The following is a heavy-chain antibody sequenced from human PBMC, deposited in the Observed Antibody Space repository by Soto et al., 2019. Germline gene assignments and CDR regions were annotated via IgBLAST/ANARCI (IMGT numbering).Heavy chain of an antibody. CDR1: GFXCSDYP. V-gene: IGHV3-7*03. Sequence: PXGXLRLSCVGSGFXCSDYPVNWVRQAPGQGLEWVANIKRRGTSTNYVDSVRGRFSTSRDNNRNSFYLKMDRLRVGYTATYYCVRGTPTPGLDIWGRGTTVTVS. CDR2: IKRRGTST. CDR3: VRGTPTPGLDI. D-gene: IGHD1-1*01. J-gene: IGHJ6*02.